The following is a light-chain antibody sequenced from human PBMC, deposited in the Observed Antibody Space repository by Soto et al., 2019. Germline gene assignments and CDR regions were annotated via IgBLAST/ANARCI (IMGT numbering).Light chain of an antibody. CDR3: QQYNAFAWT. CDR2: KTS. V-gene: IGKV1-5*03. J-gene: IGKJ1*01. CDR1: QSISSW. Sequence: DTDMTQSPSTLSVSVGDRATISCRASQSISSWLAWYQQKPGKAPNLLIYKTSSLESGIPSRFSGSGSGTEFTLTLSSLQSEDFATYYCQQYNAFAWTCGQGTKVEIK.